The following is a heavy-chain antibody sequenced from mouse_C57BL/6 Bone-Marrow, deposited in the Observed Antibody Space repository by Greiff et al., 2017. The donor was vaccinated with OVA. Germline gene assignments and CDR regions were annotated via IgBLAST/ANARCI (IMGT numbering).Heavy chain of an antibody. CDR2: ISSGGDYI. Sequence: EVQRVESGEGLVKPGGSLKLSCAASGFTFSSYAMSWVRQTPEKRLEWVAYISSGGDYIYYADTVKGRFTISRDNARNTLYLQMSSLKSEDTAMYYCTRDERLLPWFAYWGQGTLVTVSA. CDR3: TRDERLLPWFAY. D-gene: IGHD1-1*01. V-gene: IGHV5-9-1*02. CDR1: GFTFSSYA. J-gene: IGHJ3*01.